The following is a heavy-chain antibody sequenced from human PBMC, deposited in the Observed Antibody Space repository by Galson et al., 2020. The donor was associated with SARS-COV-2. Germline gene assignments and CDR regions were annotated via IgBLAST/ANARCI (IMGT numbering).Heavy chain of an antibody. Sequence: GESLKISCKASGYTFTSYGISWVRQAPGQGLEWMGWISAYNGNTNYAQKLQGRVTMTTDTSTSTAYMELRSLRSDDTAVYYCARDGGSITMIVVVMNDAFDIWVQGTMVTVSS. CDR2: ISAYNGNT. D-gene: IGHD3-22*01. V-gene: IGHV1-18*01. J-gene: IGHJ3*02. CDR3: ARDGGSITMIVVVMNDAFDI. CDR1: GYTFTSYG.